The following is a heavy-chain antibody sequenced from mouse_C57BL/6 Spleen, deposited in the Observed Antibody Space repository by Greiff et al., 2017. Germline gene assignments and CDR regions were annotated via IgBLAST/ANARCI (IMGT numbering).Heavy chain of an antibody. J-gene: IGHJ3*01. Sequence: VQLQQPGAELVRPGTSVKLSCKASGYTFTSYWMHWVKQRPGQGLEWIGVIDPSDSYTNYNQKFKGKATLTVDTSSSTAYMQLSSLTSEDAAVYYCASNSFAYWGQGTLVTVSA. V-gene: IGHV1-59*01. D-gene: IGHD4-1*02. CDR1: GYTFTSYW. CDR3: ASNSFAY. CDR2: IDPSDSYT.